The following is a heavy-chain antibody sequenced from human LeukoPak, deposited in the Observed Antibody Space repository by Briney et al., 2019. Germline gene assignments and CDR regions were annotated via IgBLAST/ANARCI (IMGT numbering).Heavy chain of an antibody. CDR3: ARDRNAVVPAAIKY. CDR1: GFTFSSYS. CDR2: ISSSSSTI. V-gene: IGHV3-48*01. J-gene: IGHJ4*02. Sequence: GGSLRLSCAASGFTFSSYSMNWVRQAPGKGREWVSYISSSSSTIYYADSVKGRFTISRDNAKNSLYLQMNSLRAEDTAVYYCARDRNAVVPAAIKYWGQGTLVTVSS. D-gene: IGHD2-2*01.